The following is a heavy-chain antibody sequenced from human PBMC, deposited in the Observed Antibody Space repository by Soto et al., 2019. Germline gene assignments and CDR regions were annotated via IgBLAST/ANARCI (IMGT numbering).Heavy chain of an antibody. CDR1: ELSSSNHA. D-gene: IGHD1-26*01. J-gene: IGHJ4*02. V-gene: IGHV3-23*01. Sequence: EVHLLESGGGLVQPGGSLRLSCAASELSSSNHAMTWVRQAPGKGLEWVSGISGSDGGAYYADSVKGRFTISRDNSRSTLYLQMNSLRAEDTAIYYCASAGSVNEYMWETHFWGQGTPVTVSS. CDR2: ISGSDGGA. CDR3: ASAGSVNEYMWETHF.